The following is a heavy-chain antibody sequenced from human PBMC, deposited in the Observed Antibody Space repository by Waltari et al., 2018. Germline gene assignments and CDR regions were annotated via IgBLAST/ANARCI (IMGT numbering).Heavy chain of an antibody. CDR3: AREWGVMVGTAGFYFDY. D-gene: IGHD2-15*01. V-gene: IGHV3-21*01. J-gene: IGHJ4*02. CDR1: GFTFSSYT. CDR2: ISRGSIYI. Sequence: EVQLVGSGGGLVKPGGSLRLSCAASGFTFSSYTMTWVRQAPGKGLELVSSISRGSIYIYYADSVKGRFTISRDNAKNSLYLQMNSLRVEDTAVYYCAREWGVMVGTAGFYFDYWGQGALVTVSS.